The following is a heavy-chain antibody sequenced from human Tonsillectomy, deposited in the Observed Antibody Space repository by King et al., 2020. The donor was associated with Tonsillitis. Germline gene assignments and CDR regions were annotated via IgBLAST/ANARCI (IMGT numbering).Heavy chain of an antibody. CDR3: ARAPTTKLTLYFYY. CDR2: INPNSGCT. Sequence: QLVQAGAEVKKPGASVKVSCKASGYTFTGYYMHWVRQAPGQGLEWMGWINPNSGCTNYAQKFQGIVTMTRDTSISTAYMELSRLRSDDTAVYYCARAPTTKLTLYFYYWGQGTLVTVSS. CDR1: GYTFTGYY. D-gene: IGHD1-14*01. J-gene: IGHJ4*02. V-gene: IGHV1-2*02.